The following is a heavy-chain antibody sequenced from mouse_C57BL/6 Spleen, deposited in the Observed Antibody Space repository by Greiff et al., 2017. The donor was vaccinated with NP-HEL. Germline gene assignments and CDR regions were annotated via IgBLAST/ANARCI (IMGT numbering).Heavy chain of an antibody. CDR2: IWSGGST. V-gene: IGHV2-2*01. CDR1: GFSLTSYG. D-gene: IGHD1-1*01. Sequence: VKLVESGPGLVQPSQSLSITCTVSGFSLTSYGVHWVRQSPGKGLEWLGVIWSGGSTDYNAAFISRLSISKDNSKSQVFFKMNSLQADDTAIYYCARRGYYGSSYALDYWGQGTTLTVSS. J-gene: IGHJ2*01. CDR3: ARRGYYGSSYALDY.